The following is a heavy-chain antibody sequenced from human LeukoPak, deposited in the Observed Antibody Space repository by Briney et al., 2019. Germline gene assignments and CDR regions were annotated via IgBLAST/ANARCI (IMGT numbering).Heavy chain of an antibody. D-gene: IGHD5-12*01. CDR1: GFAFSAYA. CDR3: AKAIVATIQAFDY. V-gene: IGHV3-23*01. CDR2: ISGSGGRT. Sequence: GGSLRLSCAASGFAFSAYAMTWVRQAPGGGREWVSAISGSGGRTYYADSVKGRFTISRDNSKNTLYLQMNSLRAEDTAVYYCAKAIVATIQAFDYWGQGTLVTVSS. J-gene: IGHJ4*02.